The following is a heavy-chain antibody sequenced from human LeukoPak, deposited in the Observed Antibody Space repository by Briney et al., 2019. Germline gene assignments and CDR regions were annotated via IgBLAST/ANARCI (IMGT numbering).Heavy chain of an antibody. D-gene: IGHD2/OR15-2a*01. CDR2: IYSGGST. J-gene: IGHJ4*02. CDR3: ARDLFFEKGSDY. CDR1: GFTVSSNY. V-gene: IGHV3-53*01. Sequence: GGSLRLSCAASGFTVSSNYMSWVRQAPGKGLGWVSVIYSGGSTYYADSVMGRFTISRDNSKNTLYLQMNSLRAEDTAVYYCARDLFFEKGSDYWGQGTLVTVSS.